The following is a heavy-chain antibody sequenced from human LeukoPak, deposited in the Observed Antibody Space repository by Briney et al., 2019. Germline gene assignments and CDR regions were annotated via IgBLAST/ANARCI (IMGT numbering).Heavy chain of an antibody. CDR3: ARDDYGDYGWVDY. CDR1: GFTVSSNY. CDR2: IYSGGST. Sequence: PGGSLRLSCAASGFTVSSNYMSWVRQAPGKGLEWVSVIYSGGSTYYADSVKGRFTISRDNSKNTLYLQMNSLRAEDTAVYYCARDDYGDYGWVDYWGQGTLVTVSS. V-gene: IGHV3-53*01. D-gene: IGHD4-17*01. J-gene: IGHJ4*02.